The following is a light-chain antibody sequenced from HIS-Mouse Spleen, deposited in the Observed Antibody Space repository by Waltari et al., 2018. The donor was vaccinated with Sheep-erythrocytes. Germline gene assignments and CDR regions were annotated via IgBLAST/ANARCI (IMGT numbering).Light chain of an antibody. CDR3: CSYAGSSTPWV. V-gene: IGLV2-23*01. J-gene: IGLJ3*02. Sequence: QSVLTQPPSASGTPGQRVTISCSGTSSDVGSYNLLSWYQQHPGKAPKLMIDEGSKRPSGVSNRFSGSKSGNTASLTISGLQAEDEADYYCCSYAGSSTPWVFGGGTKLTVL. CDR1: SSDVGSYNL. CDR2: EGS.